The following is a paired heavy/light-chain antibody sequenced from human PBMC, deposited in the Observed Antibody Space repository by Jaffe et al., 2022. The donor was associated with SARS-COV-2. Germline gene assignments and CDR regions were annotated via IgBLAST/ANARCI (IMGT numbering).Light chain of an antibody. CDR3: NSRDSGANHLV. J-gene: IGLJ3*02. CDR1: SLRRYY. Sequence: SSELTQDPAVSVALGQTVRITCQGDSLRRYYASWYQQKPGQAPLLVIYGKHNRPSGIPDRFSGSSSGNTASLTITGAQAEDEADYYCNSRDSGANHLVFGGGTKLTVL. CDR2: GKH. V-gene: IGLV3-19*01.
Heavy chain of an antibody. CDR3: ARAKTGLVIIKRYFYMDV. CDR2: INHSGDT. CDR1: GGSFSAYY. D-gene: IGHD3-9*01. V-gene: IGHV4-34*01. J-gene: IGHJ6*03. Sequence: QVQLQQWGAGLLKPSETLSLTCAVYGGSFSAYYWSWIRQPPGKGLEWIGEINHSGDTHYNTSLKSRVTISVDSSKNQFSLKLTSVTAADTAVYYCARAKTGLVIIKRYFYMDVWGKGTTVTVSS.